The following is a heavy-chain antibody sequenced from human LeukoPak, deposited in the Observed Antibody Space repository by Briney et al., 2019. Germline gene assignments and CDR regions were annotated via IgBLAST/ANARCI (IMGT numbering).Heavy chain of an antibody. Sequence: GGTLRLSCAASGFTFRSFWMHWVRERPGKGLLWVSRINSDGTSTTYADSVRGRFTISRDNAKNTVYLQMNSLRAEDTAVYYCARTLGVPSAFDPWGQGTLVTVSS. CDR2: INSDGTST. V-gene: IGHV3-74*01. CDR1: GFTFRSFW. J-gene: IGHJ5*02. CDR3: ARTLGVPSAFDP. D-gene: IGHD2-2*01.